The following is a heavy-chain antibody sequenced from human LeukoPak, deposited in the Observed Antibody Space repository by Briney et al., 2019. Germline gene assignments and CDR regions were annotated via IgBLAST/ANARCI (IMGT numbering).Heavy chain of an antibody. CDR2: ISGSGVST. Sequence: GGSLRLSCAASGFTFSSYAMSWVRQAPGKGLEWVSAISGSGVSTYYADSVKGRFTISRDNSKNTLYLQMNSLRAEDTAVYYCAKDFEVVSGVYYYDSSGYYFDYWGQGTLVTVSS. D-gene: IGHD3-22*01. CDR3: AKDFEVVSGVYYYDSSGYYFDY. V-gene: IGHV3-23*01. J-gene: IGHJ4*02. CDR1: GFTFSSYA.